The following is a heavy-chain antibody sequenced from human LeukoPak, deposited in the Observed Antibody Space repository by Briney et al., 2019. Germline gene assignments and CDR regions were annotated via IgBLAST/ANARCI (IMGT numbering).Heavy chain of an antibody. D-gene: IGHD3-10*01. CDR1: GGSFSGYY. Sequence: PSETLSLTCGVYGGSFSGYYWSWIRQPPGKGLEWIGEINHSGSTNYNPSLKSRVTISEDTSKNQFSLKLSSVTAADTAVYYCARGTPKILWFGARSVVGDVFEYWGKGTLVTVSS. CDR3: ARGTPKILWFGARSVVGDVFEY. J-gene: IGHJ4*02. V-gene: IGHV4-34*01. CDR2: INHSGST.